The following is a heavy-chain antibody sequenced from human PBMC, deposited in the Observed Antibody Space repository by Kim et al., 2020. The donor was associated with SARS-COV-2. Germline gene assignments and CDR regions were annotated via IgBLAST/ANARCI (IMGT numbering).Heavy chain of an antibody. CDR3: ARDRGFTVYYYYGMDV. V-gene: IGHV1-18*01. Sequence: KLQGRVTMTTDTSTSTAYMELRSLRSDDTAVYYCARDRGFTVYYYYGMDVWGQGTTVTVSS. J-gene: IGHJ6*02. D-gene: IGHD3-10*01.